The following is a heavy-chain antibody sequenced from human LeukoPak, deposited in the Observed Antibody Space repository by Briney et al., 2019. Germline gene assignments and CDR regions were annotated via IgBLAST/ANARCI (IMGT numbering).Heavy chain of an antibody. CDR1: GYTFTSYY. V-gene: IGHV1-46*01. D-gene: IGHD3-10*01. J-gene: IGHJ5*02. CDR2: INPSGGST. Sequence: ASVKVSCKASGYTFTSYYMHWVRRAPGQGLEWMGIINPSGGSTSYAQKFQGRVTMTRDTSTSTVYMELSSLRSEDTAVYYCAAIFSSIIGWFDPWGQGTLVTVSS. CDR3: AAIFSSIIGWFDP.